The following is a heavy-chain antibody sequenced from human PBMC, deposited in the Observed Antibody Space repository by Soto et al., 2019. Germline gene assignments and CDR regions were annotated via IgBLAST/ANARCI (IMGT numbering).Heavy chain of an antibody. CDR1: GGTSSSYA. D-gene: IGHD3-16*01. J-gene: IGHJ4*02. CDR2: IIPMINTA. CDR3: ARQHVIMIR. Sequence: QVQLVQSGAEVKKPGSSVKVSCKASGGTSSSYAISWVRQAPGQGLEWMGGIIPMINTANYAQKFQGRVTITADESTSTPYMGRSGRGSEDTPEYSGARQHVIMIRGGQETRVTASS. V-gene: IGHV1-69*12.